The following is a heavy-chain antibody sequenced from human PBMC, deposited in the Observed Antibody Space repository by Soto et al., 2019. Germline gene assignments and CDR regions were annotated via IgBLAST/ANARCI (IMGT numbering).Heavy chain of an antibody. CDR1: GGTFSSYA. D-gene: IGHD6-13*01. CDR2: IIPIFGTA. Sequence: SVKVSCKASGGTFSSYAISWVRQAPGQGLEWMGGIIPIFGTANYAQKFQGRVTITADESTSTAYMELSSLRSEDAAVYYCARDQGIVAAAGFNWFDPWGQGTLVTVSS. V-gene: IGHV1-69*13. CDR3: ARDQGIVAAAGFNWFDP. J-gene: IGHJ5*02.